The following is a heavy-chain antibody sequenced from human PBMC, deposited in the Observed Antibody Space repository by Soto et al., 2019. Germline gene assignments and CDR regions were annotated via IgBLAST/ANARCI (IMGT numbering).Heavy chain of an antibody. V-gene: IGHV4-31*03. J-gene: IGHJ4*02. D-gene: IGHD3-10*01. Sequence: SETLSLTCTVSGGSISSGGYYWSWIRQNPGKGLEWIGYIYYSGSTYYNPSLKSRVTISVDTSKNQFSLKLSSVTAADTAVYYCARSSPATMVRVYFDYWGQGTLVTVSS. CDR2: IYYSGST. CDR1: GGSISSGGYY. CDR3: ARSSPATMVRVYFDY.